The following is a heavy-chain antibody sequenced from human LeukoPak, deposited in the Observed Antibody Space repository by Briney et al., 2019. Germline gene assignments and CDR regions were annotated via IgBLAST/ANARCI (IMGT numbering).Heavy chain of an antibody. V-gene: IGHV3-30*02. CDR2: IRYDGSNK. CDR3: AKDIRGIAAAGTGDY. CDR1: GFTFSSYG. J-gene: IGHJ4*02. D-gene: IGHD6-13*01. Sequence: GGSLRLSCAASGFTFSSYGMHWVRQAPGKGLEWVAFIRYDGSNKYYADSVKGRFTISRDKSKNSLYLQMNSLGNKHTALYYCAKDIRGIAAAGTGDYWGQGTLVTVSS.